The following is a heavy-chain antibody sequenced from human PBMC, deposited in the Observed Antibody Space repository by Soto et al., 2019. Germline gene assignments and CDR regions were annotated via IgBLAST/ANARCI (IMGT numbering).Heavy chain of an antibody. Sequence: ETLSLTCNVFGGSISNGDLYWSWIRQPPGKGLEWLAHIFSNDEKSYSTSLKSRLTISKDNSRSQVVLTMTNVDPVDSGTYYCALIKDCSRTDCYLASFDPWGQGTLVTVSS. J-gene: IGHJ5*02. CDR1: GGSISNGDLY. CDR3: ALIKDCSRTDCYLASFDP. D-gene: IGHD2-2*01. V-gene: IGHV2-26*01. CDR2: IFSNDEK.